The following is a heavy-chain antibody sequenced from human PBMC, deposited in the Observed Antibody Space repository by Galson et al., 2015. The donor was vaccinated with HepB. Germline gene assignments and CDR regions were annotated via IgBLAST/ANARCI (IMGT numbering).Heavy chain of an antibody. CDR3: ARGRTDGYSTSDYYYYYMDV. V-gene: IGHV1-18*01. CDR1: GYTFTSYG. D-gene: IGHD5-24*01. CDR2: ISAYNGNT. Sequence: SVKVSCKASGYTFTSYGISWVRQAPGQGLEWMGWISAYNGNTNYAQKLQGRVTMTTDTSTSTAYMELRSLRSDDTAVYYCARGRTDGYSTSDYYYYYMDVWGKGTTVTVSS. J-gene: IGHJ6*03.